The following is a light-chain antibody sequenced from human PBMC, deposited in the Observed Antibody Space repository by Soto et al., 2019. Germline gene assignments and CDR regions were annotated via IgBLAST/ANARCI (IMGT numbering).Light chain of an antibody. V-gene: IGKV3-20*01. Sequence: EIVLTQSPGTLSLSPGERATLSCRASQSVSSSYLAWYQQKPGQAPRHLIYGASSRATGIPDRFSGSGSGTDFTLTISRLEPEDSAVYYCQQYDYWPPLTFGGGTKVEI. J-gene: IGKJ4*01. CDR1: QSVSSSY. CDR2: GAS. CDR3: QQYDYWPPLT.